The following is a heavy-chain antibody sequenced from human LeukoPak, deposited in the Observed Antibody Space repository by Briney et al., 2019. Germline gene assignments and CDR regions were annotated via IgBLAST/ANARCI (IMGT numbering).Heavy chain of an antibody. J-gene: IGHJ6*03. CDR1: GYTFTSYY. CDR2: INPSGGST. CDR3: ARDVGIAAAGYYYYYYMDV. V-gene: IGHV1-46*01. D-gene: IGHD6-13*01. Sequence: ASVKVSCKASGYTFTSYYMHWVRQAPGQGLEWMGIINPSGGSTSYAQKFQGRVTMTRDTSTSTVYMELGSLRSEDTAVYYCARDVGIAAAGYYYYYYMDVWGKGTTVTVSS.